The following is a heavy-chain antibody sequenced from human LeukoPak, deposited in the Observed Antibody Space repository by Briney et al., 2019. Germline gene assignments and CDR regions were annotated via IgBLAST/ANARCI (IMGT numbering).Heavy chain of an antibody. D-gene: IGHD3-16*01. CDR2: IKHDESEK. CDR3: TRRLDD. V-gene: IGHV3-7*01. J-gene: IGHJ4*02. Sequence: GVPLRLSCAASGFSFNSDWMDWVRQAPGKGLEWVANIKHDESEKNYLDSVKGRFTISRDNAQNSLYLQMNGLRVEDTAVYYCTRRLDDWGQGTLVTVSS. CDR1: GFSFNSDW.